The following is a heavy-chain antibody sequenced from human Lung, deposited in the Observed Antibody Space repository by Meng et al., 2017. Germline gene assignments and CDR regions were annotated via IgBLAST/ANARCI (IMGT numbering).Heavy chain of an antibody. V-gene: IGHV1-2*06. CDR1: GYNFPDYY. CDR2: INPKSGDT. CDR3: ARDEDISAAGKLFGDY. J-gene: IGHJ4*02. Sequence: QGRRVRAVAEGKQPWASVKASCKPSGYNFPDYYIHWVQRAPGQGLEWMGRINPKSGDTHYAQKFQARVTMTGDTSISTAYMELSGLRSDDTAMYYCARDEDISAAGKLFGDYWGQGTLVTVSS. D-gene: IGHD6-25*01.